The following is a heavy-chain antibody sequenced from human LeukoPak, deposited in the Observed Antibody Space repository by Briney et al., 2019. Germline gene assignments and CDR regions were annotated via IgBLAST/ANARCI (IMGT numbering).Heavy chain of an antibody. Sequence: ASVKVSCKASGYTFTSYAMNWVRQAPGQGLEWMGWINTNTRNPTYAQGFTGRFVFSLDTSVSTAYLQISSLKAEDTAMYYCARDGERYYDILTGTGSGMDVWGQGTTVTVSS. D-gene: IGHD3-9*01. J-gene: IGHJ6*02. CDR1: GYTFTSYA. CDR2: INTNTRNP. CDR3: ARDGERYYDILTGTGSGMDV. V-gene: IGHV7-4-1*02.